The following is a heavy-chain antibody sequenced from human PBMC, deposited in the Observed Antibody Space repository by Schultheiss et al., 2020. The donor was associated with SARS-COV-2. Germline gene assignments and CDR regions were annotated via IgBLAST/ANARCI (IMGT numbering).Heavy chain of an antibody. V-gene: IGHV2-26*01. Sequence: SGPTLVKPTQTLTLTCTVSGVSLSNARMSVSWIRQPPGKALEWLAHIFSNDEKSYSTSLKSRLTISKDTSNSQVVLTMTNMDPVDTATYYCARTYSSTYYSFDIWGQGTLVTVSS. CDR3: ARTYSSTYYSFDI. J-gene: IGHJ3*02. D-gene: IGHD6-13*01. CDR2: IFSNDEK. CDR1: GVSLSNARMS.